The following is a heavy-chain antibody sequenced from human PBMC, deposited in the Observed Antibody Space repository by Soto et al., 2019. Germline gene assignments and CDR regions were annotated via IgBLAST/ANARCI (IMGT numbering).Heavy chain of an antibody. D-gene: IGHD6-6*01. Sequence: EVQLVESGGGLVKPGGSLRLSCAASGFTFSSYSMNWVRQAPGKGLEWVSSISSSSSYIYYADSVKGRFTISRDNAKTSLYLQMNSLRARDTSAYFGARDLYSSSARYVDYWGQGTLVTVSS. J-gene: IGHJ4*02. CDR3: ARDLYSSSARYVDY. CDR2: ISSSSSYI. CDR1: GFTFSSYS. V-gene: IGHV3-21*01.